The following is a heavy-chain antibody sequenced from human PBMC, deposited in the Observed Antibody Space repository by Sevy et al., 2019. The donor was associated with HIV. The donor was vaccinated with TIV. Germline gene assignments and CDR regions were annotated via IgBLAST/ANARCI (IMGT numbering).Heavy chain of an antibody. Sequence: SQTLSLTCAISGDSVSSNSAAWNWIRQSPSRGLEWLGRTYYRSKWYNDYAVSVKSRITINPDTSKNQFSLQLNSVAPGGTVLYYCARDRVYTYYYDSSGYYPPPHYYYYYGMDVWGQGTTVTVSS. J-gene: IGHJ6*02. V-gene: IGHV6-1*01. CDR3: ARDRVYTYYYDSSGYYPPPHYYYYYGMDV. CDR2: TYYRSKWYN. D-gene: IGHD3-22*01. CDR1: GDSVSSNSAA.